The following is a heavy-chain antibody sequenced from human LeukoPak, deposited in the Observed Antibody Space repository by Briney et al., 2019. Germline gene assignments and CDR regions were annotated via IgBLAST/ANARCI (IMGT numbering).Heavy chain of an antibody. CDR2: IYTSGTT. J-gene: IGHJ4*02. CDR1: GVSIRSGSYY. V-gene: IGHV4-61*02. CDR3: ARDVTMVRGFDY. Sequence: SETLSLTCTVSGVSIRSGSYYWSWIRQPAGKGLEWIGRIYTSGTTNYNPSLKSRVTMSVDTSKNQFSLKLGSVTAADTAVYYCARDVTMVRGFDYWGQGTLVTVSS. D-gene: IGHD3-10*01.